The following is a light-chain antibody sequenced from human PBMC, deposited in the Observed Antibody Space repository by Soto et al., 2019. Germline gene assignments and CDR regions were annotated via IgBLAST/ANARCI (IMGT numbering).Light chain of an antibody. J-gene: IGKJ5*01. CDR3: HQYDSSPIT. CDR2: GAS. Sequence: EIVLTQSPGTLSLSPGERATLSRRASQSVSSSYLAWYQQKPGQAPRLLIYGASSRATGIPDRFSGSGSGTDFTLTISRLEPEDFAVFYCHQYDSSPITFGQGTRLEIK. CDR1: QSVSSSY. V-gene: IGKV3-20*01.